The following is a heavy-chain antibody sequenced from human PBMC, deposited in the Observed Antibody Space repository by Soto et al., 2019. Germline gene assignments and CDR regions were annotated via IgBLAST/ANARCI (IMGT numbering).Heavy chain of an antibody. V-gene: IGHV5-51*01. Sequence: PGESLKISCKGSGYTFTDYWIGWVRQLPGKGLEWMGIIYPGDSDTRYSPSFQGHVTITVDKSTSTAYLQWNALKASDTAMYYCSRHISNCRYYVLGVDVWCRVTTVTVSS. CDR1: GYTFTDYW. D-gene: IGHD1-26*01. CDR3: SRHISNCRYYVLGVDV. J-gene: IGHJ6*02. CDR2: IYPGDSDT.